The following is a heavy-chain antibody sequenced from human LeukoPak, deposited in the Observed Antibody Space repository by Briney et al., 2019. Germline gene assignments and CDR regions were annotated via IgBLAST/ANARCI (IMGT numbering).Heavy chain of an antibody. CDR3: ASIRICSSTSCYYYFDY. D-gene: IGHD2-2*01. V-gene: IGHV1-24*01. CDR2: FDPGDGET. J-gene: IGHJ4*02. Sequence: ASVKVSCKVSGYTLTELSMHWVRQAPGKGLEWMGGFDPGDGETIYAQKFQGRVTMTEDTSTDTAYMELSSLRSEDTAVYYCASIRICSSTSCYYYFDYWGQGTLVTVSS. CDR1: GYTLTELS.